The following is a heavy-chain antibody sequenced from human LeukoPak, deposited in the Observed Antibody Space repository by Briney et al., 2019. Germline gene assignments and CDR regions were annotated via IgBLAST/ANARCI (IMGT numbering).Heavy chain of an antibody. CDR1: EFTFSNYA. D-gene: IGHD3-10*01. V-gene: IGHV3-53*01. J-gene: IGHJ3*02. Sequence: PGGSLRLSCAASEFTFSNYAMNWVRQAPGKGLEWVSVIFSGGSTYYADSVKGRFTISRDNSKNTLCLQMNTLRAEDTAVYYCARLLKYYYGSGSYSDAFDIWGQGTVVTVSS. CDR3: ARLLKYYYGSGSYSDAFDI. CDR2: IFSGGST.